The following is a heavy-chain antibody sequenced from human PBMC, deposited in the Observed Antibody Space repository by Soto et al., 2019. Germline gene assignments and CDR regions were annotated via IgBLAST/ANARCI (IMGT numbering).Heavy chain of an antibody. CDR1: GFTFSSYG. CDR2: ISYDGSNK. CDR3: AKAPRAFDY. Sequence: GVSLRLSCAASGFTFSSYGMHWVRQAPGKGLEWVAVISYDGSNKYYADSVKGRFTISRDNSKNTLYLQMNSLRAEDTAVYYCAKAPRAFDYWGQGTLVTVSS. V-gene: IGHV3-30*18. D-gene: IGHD6-6*01. J-gene: IGHJ4*02.